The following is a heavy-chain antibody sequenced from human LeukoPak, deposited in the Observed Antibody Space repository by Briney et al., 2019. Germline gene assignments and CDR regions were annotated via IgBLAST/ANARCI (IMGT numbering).Heavy chain of an antibody. CDR1: GFIFSSYS. CDR3: ARDETGVGSGGIDF. Sequence: GGSLRLSCATSGFIFSSYSMNWVRQAPGKGLVWVAYISSGGSTIYYADSVRGRFTISRDSARNSLYLQMDSLRDEDTAVYYCARDETGVGSGGIDFWGQGTLVTVSS. V-gene: IGHV3-48*02. J-gene: IGHJ4*02. CDR2: ISSGGSTI. D-gene: IGHD2-8*02.